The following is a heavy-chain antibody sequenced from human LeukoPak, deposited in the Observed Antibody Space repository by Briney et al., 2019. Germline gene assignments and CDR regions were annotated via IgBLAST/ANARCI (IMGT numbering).Heavy chain of an antibody. D-gene: IGHD1-1*01. CDR3: ARDCRRWNGVFDV. V-gene: IGHV3-23*01. Sequence: PGGSLRLSCAASGFTFSSYAMTWVRQAPGKGLEWVSAISGSGGSTYYADSVKGRFTISRDGSKSTGDLQMQSLRAEDTAVYHCARDCRRWNGVFDVWGQGTTVTVSS. CDR1: GFTFSSYA. J-gene: IGHJ3*01. CDR2: ISGSGGST.